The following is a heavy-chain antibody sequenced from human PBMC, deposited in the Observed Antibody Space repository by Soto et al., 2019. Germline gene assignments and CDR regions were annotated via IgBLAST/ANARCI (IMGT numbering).Heavy chain of an antibody. CDR1: GGTFSSNS. D-gene: IGHD3-10*01. Sequence: SVKVSCKASGGTFSSNSISWVRQAPGQGLEWMGGIIPIFGTANYAQKFQGRVTITADESTSTAYMELSSLRSEDTAVYYCARGQGSPPGSGAFDIWGQGTMVTVSS. V-gene: IGHV1-69*13. CDR2: IIPIFGTA. CDR3: ARGQGSPPGSGAFDI. J-gene: IGHJ3*02.